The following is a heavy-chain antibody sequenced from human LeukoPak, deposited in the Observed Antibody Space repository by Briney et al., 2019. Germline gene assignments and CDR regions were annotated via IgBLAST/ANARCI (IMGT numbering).Heavy chain of an antibody. CDR3: ARRLTQYDCFDP. Sequence: SQTLSLTCAISGDSVSSNSVTWNWIRQSPSRGLEWLGRTYYRSTWYNDYAVSVRGRITVNPDTSKNQFSLHLNSVTPQDTAVYYCARRLTQYDCFDPWGQGILVTVSS. CDR2: TYYRSTWYN. D-gene: IGHD2-2*01. J-gene: IGHJ5*02. CDR1: GDSVSSNSVT. V-gene: IGHV6-1*01.